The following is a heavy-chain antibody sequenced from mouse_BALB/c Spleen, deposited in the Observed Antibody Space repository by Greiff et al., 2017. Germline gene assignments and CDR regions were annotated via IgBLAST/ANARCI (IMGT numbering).Heavy chain of an antibody. V-gene: IGHV2-9*02. CDR1: GFSLTSYG. J-gene: IGHJ4*01. D-gene: IGHD2-4*01. CDR2: IWAGGST. Sequence: VKLQESGPGLVAPSQSLSITCTVSGFSLTSYGVHWVRQPPGKGLEWLGVIWAGGSTNYNSALMSRLSISKDNSKSQVFLQMNSLQTDDTAMYYCARGGYYDYERAMDYWGQGTSVTVSS. CDR3: ARGGYYDYERAMDY.